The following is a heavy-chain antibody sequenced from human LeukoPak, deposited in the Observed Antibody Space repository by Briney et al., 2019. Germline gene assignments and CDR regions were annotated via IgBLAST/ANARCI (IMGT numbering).Heavy chain of an antibody. D-gene: IGHD6-13*01. CDR3: ARGLSKYSSSWLDY. Sequence: PSETLSLTCAVYGGSFSGYYWSWIRQPPGKGLEWIGEINHSGSTNYNPSLKSRVTISVDTSKNQFSLKLSSVTAADTAVYYCARGLSKYSSSWLDYWGQGTLVTVSS. V-gene: IGHV4-34*01. CDR1: GGSFSGYY. CDR2: INHSGST. J-gene: IGHJ4*02.